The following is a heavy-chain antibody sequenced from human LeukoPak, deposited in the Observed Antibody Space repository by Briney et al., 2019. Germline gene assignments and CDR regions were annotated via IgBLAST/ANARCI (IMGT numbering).Heavy chain of an antibody. CDR3: ASGSYYGGHY. Sequence: GGSLRLSCAASGFTFSSYAMHWVRQAPGKGLEWVAVISYDGSNKYYADSVKGRFTISRDNSKNTLYLQMNSPRAEDTAVYYCASGSYYGGHYWGQGTLVTVSS. CDR1: GFTFSSYA. CDR2: ISYDGSNK. J-gene: IGHJ4*02. V-gene: IGHV3-30-3*01. D-gene: IGHD1-26*01.